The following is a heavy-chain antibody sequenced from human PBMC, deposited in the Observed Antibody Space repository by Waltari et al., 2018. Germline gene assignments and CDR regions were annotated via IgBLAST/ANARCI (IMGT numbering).Heavy chain of an antibody. V-gene: IGHV3-74*01. J-gene: IGHJ5*02. CDR1: GFTFRSYW. CDR3: ARVRLGDYVIST. CDR2: MNGDGTNI. Sequence: EVQLVESGGGLVQPGGSLRLSCAASGFTFRSYWMHWVRQVPGKGLVWVSRMNGDGTNILYADSVKGRFTISRDNAKNTLYLQMNSLRAEDTAVYYCARVRLGDYVISTWCQGTLVTVSS. D-gene: IGHD4-17*01.